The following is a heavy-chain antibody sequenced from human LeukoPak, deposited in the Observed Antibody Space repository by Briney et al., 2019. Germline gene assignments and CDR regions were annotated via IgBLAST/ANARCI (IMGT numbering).Heavy chain of an antibody. CDR1: GGSISSYY. Sequence: PSETLSLTCTVSGGSISSYYWSWIRQPPKKGLEWIGYIYYTGNTIYNPSLKSRVTISFDASKNQLSLKLTSVTAADTAVYYCARHQVYGLESLYFFDSWGQGTLVAVSS. J-gene: IGHJ4*02. CDR3: ARHQVYGLESLYFFDS. CDR2: IYYTGNT. V-gene: IGHV4-59*08. D-gene: IGHD3-10*01.